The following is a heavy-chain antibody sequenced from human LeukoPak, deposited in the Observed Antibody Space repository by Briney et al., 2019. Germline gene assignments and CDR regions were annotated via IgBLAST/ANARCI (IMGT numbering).Heavy chain of an antibody. J-gene: IGHJ4*02. Sequence: ALVRVSCKGYRYTFSSYDINWVRQAPGQGLEWMGWMNPNTGNTGYAPKFQGRVTMTRDTSISTAYMELRGLRSEDTAVYYCARLSQTPDYYGSGGYFYLGYWGQGTRVTVSS. V-gene: IGHV1-8*01. CDR1: RYTFSSYD. CDR2: MNPNTGNT. CDR3: ARLSQTPDYYGSGGYFYLGY. D-gene: IGHD3-22*01.